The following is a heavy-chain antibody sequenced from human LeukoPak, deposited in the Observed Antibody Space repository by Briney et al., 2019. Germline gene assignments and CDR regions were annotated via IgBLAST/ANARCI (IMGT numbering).Heavy chain of an antibody. CDR3: AKRYGETEFDY. CDR2: IQPNGNDR. D-gene: IGHD5-18*01. Sequence: GGSLRLSCAASGFTFGNYGMHWVRQSPGKGLQWVALIQPNGNDRWYTDSVKGRFTVSRDNSKNTLYLQLNSLRAEDTALYYCAKRYGETEFDYWGQGTLVTVSS. V-gene: IGHV3-30*02. J-gene: IGHJ4*02. CDR1: GFTFGNYG.